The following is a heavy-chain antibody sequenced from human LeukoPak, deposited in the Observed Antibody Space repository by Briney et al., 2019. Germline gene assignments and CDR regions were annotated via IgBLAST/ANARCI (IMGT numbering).Heavy chain of an antibody. CDR2: INHSGST. J-gene: IGHJ5*02. V-gene: IGHV4-34*01. CDR3: ARGVALMVYAYWFDP. CDR1: GGSFSGYY. Sequence: SETLSLTCAVYGGSFSGYYWSWIRQPPGKGLEWVGEINHSGSTNYNPSLKSRVTISVDTSKNQFSLKLSSVTAADTAVYYCARGVALMVYAYWFDPWGQGTLVTASS. D-gene: IGHD2-8*01.